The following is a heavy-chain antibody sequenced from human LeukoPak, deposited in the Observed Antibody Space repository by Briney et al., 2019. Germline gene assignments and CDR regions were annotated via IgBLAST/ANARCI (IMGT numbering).Heavy chain of an antibody. CDR2: IYYSGST. J-gene: IGHJ4*02. V-gene: IGHV4-59*01. Sequence: SETLSLTCTVSGGSISSYYWSWIRQPPGKGLEWIGYIYYSGSTNYNPSLKSRVTISVDTSKNQFSLKLSSVTAADTAVYYCARGRLAARPFDYWGQGTLVTVSS. CDR3: ARGRLAARPFDY. CDR1: GGSISSYY. D-gene: IGHD6-6*01.